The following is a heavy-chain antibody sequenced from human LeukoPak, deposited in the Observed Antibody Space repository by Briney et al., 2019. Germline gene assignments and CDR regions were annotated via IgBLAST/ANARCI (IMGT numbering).Heavy chain of an antibody. V-gene: IGHV3-9*01. CDR3: ARGNRDSSGFYYYYGMDV. D-gene: IGHD6-19*01. CDR1: GFTFDDYA. J-gene: IGHJ6*02. CDR2: ISWDSKNI. Sequence: QPGGSLRLSCGASGFTFDDYAMFWVRLRPGKGLEWVSGISWDSKNIGYAASVKGRFTISRDNAKNSLYLQMNSLRGDDTAFYYCARGNRDSSGFYYYYGMDVWGQGTTVTVS.